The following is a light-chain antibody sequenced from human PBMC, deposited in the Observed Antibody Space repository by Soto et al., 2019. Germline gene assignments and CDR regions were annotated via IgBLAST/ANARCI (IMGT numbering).Light chain of an antibody. V-gene: IGKV1-5*01. J-gene: IGKJ3*01. CDR1: QSISTW. Sequence: DIQMTQSPSTLSASVGDRVTITCRASQSISTWLAWYHQKPGKAPNLLIYDASSLQSGVPSRFSGSGSGTEFTLPISSLQPDDFATYYCQHYNGYPFTFGPGTKVDVK. CDR2: DAS. CDR3: QHYNGYPFT.